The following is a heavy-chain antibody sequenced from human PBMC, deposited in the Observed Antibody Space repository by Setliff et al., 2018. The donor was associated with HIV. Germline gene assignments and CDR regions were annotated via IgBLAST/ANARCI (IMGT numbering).Heavy chain of an antibody. J-gene: IGHJ4*02. CDR1: RGSFSHYY. CDR3: ARLEYYSDGNGYLQFYFDY. CDR2: IYTSGST. V-gene: IGHV4-4*09. Sequence: SETLSLTCAVYRGSFSHYYWTWIRQSPGKGLEWIGYIYTSGSTSYNPSLKSRLTISLDTSKNQFSLKLSSVTAADTAVYYCARLEYYSDGNGYLQFYFDYWGQGTLVTVSS. D-gene: IGHD3-22*01.